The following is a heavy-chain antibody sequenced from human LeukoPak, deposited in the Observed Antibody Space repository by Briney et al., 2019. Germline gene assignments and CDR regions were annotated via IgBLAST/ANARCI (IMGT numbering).Heavy chain of an antibody. CDR3: ARDVGYYAIWNYFQH. CDR1: GFTFSSYA. J-gene: IGHJ1*01. D-gene: IGHD3-3*01. V-gene: IGHV3-23*01. Sequence: GGSLRLSCAASGFTFSSYAMSWVRQAPGKGLEWVSAISSSGGSTDYADSVKGRFTISRDNSKNTLYLQMNSLRVEDTAVFYCARDVGYYAIWNYFQHWGQGTLVTVSS. CDR2: ISSSGGST.